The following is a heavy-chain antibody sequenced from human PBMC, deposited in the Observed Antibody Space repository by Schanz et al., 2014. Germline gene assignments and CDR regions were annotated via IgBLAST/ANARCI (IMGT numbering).Heavy chain of an antibody. J-gene: IGHJ4*02. CDR3: ARGGYSSGWYDRDIAHFDY. Sequence: QVQLIQSGAEVKKPGASVKVSCTASGYTFTSDSMHWVRQAPGQGLEWMGWISAYTNNTNYAQKVQGRVTMTTDTSTSTAYMELRSLRSDDTAVYYCARGGYSSGWYDRDIAHFDYWGQGTLVTVSS. D-gene: IGHD6-19*01. V-gene: IGHV1-18*04. CDR2: ISAYTNNT. CDR1: GYTFTSDS.